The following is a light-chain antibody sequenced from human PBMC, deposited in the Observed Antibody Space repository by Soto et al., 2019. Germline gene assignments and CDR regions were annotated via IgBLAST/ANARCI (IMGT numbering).Light chain of an antibody. V-gene: IGLV1-40*01. CDR1: SSNVGAGYD. J-gene: IGLJ1*01. Sequence: QSVLTHPPSVSWAPGQRVTISCTGSSSNVGAGYDVHWYQQLPGTAPKLLIYGNSNRPSGVPDRFSGSKSGTSASLAITGLQAEDEADYYCQSSDSSLNVFGTGTKVTVL. CDR2: GNS. CDR3: QSSDSSLNV.